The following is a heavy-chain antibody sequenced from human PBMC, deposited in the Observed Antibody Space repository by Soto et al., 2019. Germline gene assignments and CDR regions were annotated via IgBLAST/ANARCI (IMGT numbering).Heavy chain of an antibody. V-gene: IGHV4-39*01. CDR2: IYYSGST. CDR1: GGSISSSSYY. D-gene: IGHD2-15*01. J-gene: IGHJ6*03. CDR3: ARSLGYCSGGSCYSYYYYMDV. Sequence: QLQLQESGPGLVKPSETLSLTCTVSGGSISSSSYYWGWIRQPPGKGLEWIGSIYYSGSTYYNPSLKSRVTISVDTSKIQFSLKLSSVTAEDTAVYYCARSLGYCSGGSCYSYYYYMDVWGKGTTVTVSS.